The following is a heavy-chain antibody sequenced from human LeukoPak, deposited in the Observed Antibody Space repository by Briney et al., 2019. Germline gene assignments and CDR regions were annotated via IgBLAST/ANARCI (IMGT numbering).Heavy chain of an antibody. CDR2: INPNSGGT. V-gene: IGHV1-2*02. Sequence: GASVKVSCKASGYTFTGYYMHWVRQAPGQGLEWMGWINPNSGGTNYAQKFQGRVTMTRDTSISTAYMELSRLRSDDTAVYYCARDSTLVYGEYVYWFEPWGQGTLVNVSS. CDR1: GYTFTGYY. J-gene: IGHJ5*02. D-gene: IGHD4-17*01. CDR3: ARDSTLVYGEYVYWFEP.